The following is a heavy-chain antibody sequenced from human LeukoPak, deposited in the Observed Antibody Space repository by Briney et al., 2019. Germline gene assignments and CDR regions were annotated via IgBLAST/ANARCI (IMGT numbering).Heavy chain of an antibody. D-gene: IGHD3-9*01. V-gene: IGHV1-2*02. CDR2: INPNSGGT. CDR1: GYTFTGYY. CDR3: ARGTYDILTGYYADFDY. J-gene: IGHJ4*02. Sequence: ASVKVSCKASGYTFTGYYMHGVRQAPGQGLEWMGWINPNSGGTNYAQKFQGRVTMTRVTSISRAYMELSRLRSDDTAVYYCARGTYDILTGYYADFDYWGQGTLVNVSS.